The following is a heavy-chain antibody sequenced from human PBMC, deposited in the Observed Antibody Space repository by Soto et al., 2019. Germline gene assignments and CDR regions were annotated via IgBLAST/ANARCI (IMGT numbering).Heavy chain of an antibody. D-gene: IGHD3-22*01. Sequence: SVKVSCKASGGTFSSYAISWVRQAPGQGLEWMGGIIPIFGTANYAQKFQGRVTITADESTSTAYMELSSLRSEDTAVYYCARARTRRTYYYDSSGYWAAFDIWGQGTMVTISS. CDR3: ARARTRRTYYYDSSGYWAAFDI. V-gene: IGHV1-69*13. CDR1: GGTFSSYA. J-gene: IGHJ3*02. CDR2: IIPIFGTA.